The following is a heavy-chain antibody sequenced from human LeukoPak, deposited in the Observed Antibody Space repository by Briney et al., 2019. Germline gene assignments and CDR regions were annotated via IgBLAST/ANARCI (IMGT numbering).Heavy chain of an antibody. D-gene: IGHD1-1*01. J-gene: IGHJ5*02. V-gene: IGHV4-34*01. CDR3: ARAVQASVQPRFDP. CDR2: INHSGST. CDR1: GGSFSGYY. Sequence: SETLPLTCAVYGGSFSGYYWSWIRQPPGKGLEWIGEINHSGSTNYNPSLKSRVTISVDTSKNQFSLKLSSVTAADTAVYYCARAVQASVQPRFDPWGQGTLVTVSS.